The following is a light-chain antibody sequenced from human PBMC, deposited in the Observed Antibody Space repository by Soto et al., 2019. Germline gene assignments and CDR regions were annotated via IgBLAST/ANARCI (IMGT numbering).Light chain of an antibody. V-gene: IGKV3-11*01. Sequence: EIVLTQSPVTLSLSPGERATLSCRASQSVSSYLAWYPPKPGQAPRLLIYDASNRATVIPARFSVVVSGTDLTLTIDNLEPEDFALFYCQYHGSSPITFGQGTRLEIK. CDR1: QSVSSY. CDR2: DAS. CDR3: QYHGSSPIT. J-gene: IGKJ5*01.